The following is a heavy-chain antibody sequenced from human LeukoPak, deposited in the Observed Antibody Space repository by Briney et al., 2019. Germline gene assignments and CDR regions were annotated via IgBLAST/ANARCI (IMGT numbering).Heavy chain of an antibody. V-gene: IGHV4-39*01. Sequence: SETLSLTCTVSGGSISSSSYYWGWIRQPPGKGLEWIGSIYYSGSTYYNPSLKSRVTISVDTSKNQFSLKLSSVTAADTAVYYCARQVIAAAGNDYWGPGTLVTVSS. J-gene: IGHJ4*02. CDR1: GGSISSSSYY. CDR2: IYYSGST. CDR3: ARQVIAAAGNDY. D-gene: IGHD6-13*01.